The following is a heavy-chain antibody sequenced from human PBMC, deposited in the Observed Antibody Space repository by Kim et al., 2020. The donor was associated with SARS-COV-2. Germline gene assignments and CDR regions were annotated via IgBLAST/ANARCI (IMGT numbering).Heavy chain of an antibody. CDR2: IYYSGST. CDR1: GGSISSSSYY. V-gene: IGHV4-39*07. D-gene: IGHD3-16*01. CDR3: ARGYGYFDY. J-gene: IGHJ4*02. Sequence: SETLSLTCTVSGGSISSSSYYWGWIRQPPGKGLEWIGSIYYSGSTYYNPSLKSRVTISVDTSKNQFSLKLSSVTAADTAVYYCARGYGYFDYWGQGTLVTVSS.